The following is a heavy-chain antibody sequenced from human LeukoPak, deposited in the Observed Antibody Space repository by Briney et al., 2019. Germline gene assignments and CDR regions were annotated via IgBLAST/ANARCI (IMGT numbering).Heavy chain of an antibody. CDR3: ARRVDTYYNFWSGYLDY. V-gene: IGHV3-21*06. J-gene: IGHJ4*02. CDR2: ISSNSAYI. D-gene: IGHD3-3*01. Sequence: PGGSLRLSCAASGFTVSSNYMSWVRQAPGKGLEWVSSISSNSAYIYYADSLKGRFTISRDNAKNSLYLQMNSLRAEDTAVYYCARRVDTYYNFWSGYLDYWGQGTLVTVSS. CDR1: GFTVSSNY.